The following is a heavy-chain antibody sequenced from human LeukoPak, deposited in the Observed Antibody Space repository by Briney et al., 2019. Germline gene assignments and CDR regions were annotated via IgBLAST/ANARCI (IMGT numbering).Heavy chain of an antibody. Sequence: GGSLRLSCAASGFTVSSNYMSWVRQAPGKGLEWVSIIYSGGRTYYADSVKGRFTISRDNSKNTLYLQMNSLRAEDTAVYYCAGPPTTVTTRAEYFQHWGQGTLVTVSS. CDR1: GFTVSSNY. D-gene: IGHD4-17*01. CDR2: IYSGGRT. V-gene: IGHV3-53*01. CDR3: AGPPTTVTTRAEYFQH. J-gene: IGHJ1*01.